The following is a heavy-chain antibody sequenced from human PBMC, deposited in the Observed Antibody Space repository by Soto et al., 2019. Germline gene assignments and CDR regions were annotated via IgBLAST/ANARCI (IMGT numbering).Heavy chain of an antibody. CDR2: MNPNSGNT. V-gene: IGHV1-8*01. D-gene: IGHD6-6*01. Sequence: VKVSCKGSGYTFTSYHINWVRQATGQGLEWMGWMNPNSGNTGYAQTLQGRVTMTWDTSISTAYMELSSLRFEDTAMYYCARGHISSTKNWLDPWGQGTLVTV. CDR3: ARGHISSTKNWLDP. J-gene: IGHJ5*02. CDR1: GYTFTSYH.